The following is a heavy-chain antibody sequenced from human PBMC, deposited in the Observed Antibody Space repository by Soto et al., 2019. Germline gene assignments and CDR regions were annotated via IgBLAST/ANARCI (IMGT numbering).Heavy chain of an antibody. CDR2: IVTYNGNT. D-gene: IGHD6-19*01. V-gene: IGHV1-18*01. CDR3: ARGPQSSAWRGKRFDP. J-gene: IGHJ5*02. CDR1: GYSFTSYG. Sequence: QVQLVQSGAEVKEPGASVKVSCKASGYSFTSYGISWVRQAPGQGLEWMGWIVTYNGNTNSALNLQGRLTMTTDTSTSTADMELRSLRSDDTAVYYCARGPQSSAWRGKRFDPWGQGTLVTVSS.